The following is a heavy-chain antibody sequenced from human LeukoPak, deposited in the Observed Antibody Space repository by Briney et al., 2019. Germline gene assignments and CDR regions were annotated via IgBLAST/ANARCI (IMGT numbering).Heavy chain of an antibody. CDR1: GFTFSSYE. CDR2: ISSSGSTI. J-gene: IGHJ4*02. CDR3: VRYSSGWRYFDY. Sequence: GGSLRLSCAVSGFTFSSYEMNWVRQAPGKGLEWVSYISSSGSTIYSADSVKGRFTISRDNAKNSLYLQMNSLRAEDTAVYYCVRYSSGWRYFDYWGQGTLVTVSS. D-gene: IGHD6-19*01. V-gene: IGHV3-48*03.